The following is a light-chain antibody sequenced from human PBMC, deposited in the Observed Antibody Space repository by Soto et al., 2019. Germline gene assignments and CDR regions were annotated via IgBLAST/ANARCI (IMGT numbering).Light chain of an antibody. J-gene: IGKJ1*01. CDR2: GES. Sequence: EIVMTQSPATLSVSPGERATLSARASQSVSGTLACHQHNPGQAPSPLIYGESTRATGIPARFSGSASGPEFTLTISSLQSDDFAVYYCQQYNNWPPVTFGQGTKVAIK. CDR3: QQYNNWPPVT. V-gene: IGKV3-15*01. CDR1: QSVSGT.